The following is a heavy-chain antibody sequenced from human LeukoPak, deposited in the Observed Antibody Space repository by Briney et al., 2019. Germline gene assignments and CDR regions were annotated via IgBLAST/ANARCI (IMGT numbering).Heavy chain of an antibody. Sequence: GGSLRLSCAGSGFTVSSKYMSWVRQAPGKGLAWVSVIYSGGSTDYADSVKGRFTMSRDNSKNMLYLQMNSLRVDDTAVYFCARGRGYSGYDVSLPFDYWGQGTLVTVSS. CDR2: IYSGGST. D-gene: IGHD5-12*01. CDR1: GFTVSSKY. J-gene: IGHJ4*02. V-gene: IGHV3-66*01. CDR3: ARGRGYSGYDVSLPFDY.